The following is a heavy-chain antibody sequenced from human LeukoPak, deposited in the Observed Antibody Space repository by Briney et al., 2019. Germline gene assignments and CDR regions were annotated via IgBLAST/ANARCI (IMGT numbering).Heavy chain of an antibody. Sequence: ASVKVSCKSSGYTFTSYGINWVRQAPGQGLEWMGWISAYNGNTHYAQKLQGRVTVTTDTSTSTAYMELRSLRSDDTAVYYCARVISRGSSSWYGDAFDIWGQGTMVTVSS. CDR1: GYTFTSYG. V-gene: IGHV1-18*01. D-gene: IGHD6-13*01. J-gene: IGHJ3*02. CDR2: ISAYNGNT. CDR3: ARVISRGSSSWYGDAFDI.